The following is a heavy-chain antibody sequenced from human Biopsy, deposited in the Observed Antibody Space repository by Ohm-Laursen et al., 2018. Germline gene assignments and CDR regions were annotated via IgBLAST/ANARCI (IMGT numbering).Heavy chain of an antibody. Sequence: SLRLSCTASGFPFSDYYMRWIRQAPGKGLEWVPYISSGGTTIYYADSVKGRFTISRDNAKNSLYLQMNSLRADDTAVYYCARDTRWSPYHMDVWGQGTTVTVS. D-gene: IGHD4-23*01. CDR1: GFPFSDYY. CDR2: ISSGGTTI. J-gene: IGHJ6*02. V-gene: IGHV3-11*01. CDR3: ARDTRWSPYHMDV.